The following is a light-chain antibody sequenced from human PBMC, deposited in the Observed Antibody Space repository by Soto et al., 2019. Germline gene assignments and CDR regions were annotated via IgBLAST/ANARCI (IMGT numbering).Light chain of an antibody. CDR3: QQRSNWL. CDR2: GAS. V-gene: IGKV3D-20*02. J-gene: IGKJ3*01. Sequence: EVVMTQSPGTLSLSPGERATLSCRASQSVSSSYLAWYQQKPGQAPRLLIYGASSRATGIPDRFSGSGSGTEFNLTLSSLQSEDFAVYYCQQRSNWLFGPGTKVDIK. CDR1: QSVSSSY.